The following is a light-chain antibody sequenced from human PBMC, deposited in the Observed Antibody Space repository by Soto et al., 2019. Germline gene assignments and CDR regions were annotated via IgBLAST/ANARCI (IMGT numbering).Light chain of an antibody. CDR3: SSYSSSSTYVL. CDR2: EVS. V-gene: IGLV2-18*02. J-gene: IGLJ2*01. Sequence: QSALTQPPSVSGSPGQSVTISCTGTSSDVGNYNRVSWYQQPPGTAPKLMIYEVSNRPSGVPDRFSGSKSGNTASLTISGLQAEDEADYYCSSYSSSSTYVLFGGGTKVTVL. CDR1: SSDVGNYNR.